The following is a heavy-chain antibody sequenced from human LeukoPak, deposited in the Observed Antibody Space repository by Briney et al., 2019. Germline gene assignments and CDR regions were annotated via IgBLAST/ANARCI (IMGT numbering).Heavy chain of an antibody. CDR3: AKDDAWLRFLY. CDR2: IRYHGSDK. CDR1: GFTFNSYG. Sequence: GGPLRLSCAAAGFTFNSYGMSWVRQAPGKGLEWVAFIRYHGSDKYYADSVKGRFTISRDNSKNTLYLQMNSLRAEDTAVYYCAKDDAWLRFLYWGQGTLVTVSS. D-gene: IGHD5-12*01. V-gene: IGHV3-30*02. J-gene: IGHJ4*02.